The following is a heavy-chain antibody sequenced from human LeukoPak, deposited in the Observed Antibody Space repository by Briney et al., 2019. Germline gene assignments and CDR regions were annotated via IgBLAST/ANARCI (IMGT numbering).Heavy chain of an antibody. D-gene: IGHD6-19*01. J-gene: IGHJ4*02. CDR3: ARWGYTNGWYYFEN. CDR2: IWYDGSNQ. V-gene: IGHV3-33*01. Sequence: GGSLRLSCAASGFSFRSHGMHWVRQAPGKGLEWVAVIWYDGSNQYYADSVKGRFTISRDNAKSSLFLHMNSLRAEDTAVYYCARWGYTNGWYYFENWGQGTLVTVSS. CDR1: GFSFRSHG.